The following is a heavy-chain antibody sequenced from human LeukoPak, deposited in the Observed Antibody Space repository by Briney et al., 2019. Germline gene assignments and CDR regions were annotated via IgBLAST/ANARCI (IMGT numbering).Heavy chain of an antibody. Sequence: GGSLRLSCAASGFTLSSYNMDWVRQAPGKGLEWVSHISGSSNTIYHADSVKGRFTISRDNAKNSLYLHMNGLRAEDTAVYFCARDGRGEFDYWGQGTLVTVSS. CDR2: ISGSSNTI. CDR3: ARDGRGEFDY. CDR1: GFTLSSYN. J-gene: IGHJ4*02. D-gene: IGHD3-10*01. V-gene: IGHV3-48*01.